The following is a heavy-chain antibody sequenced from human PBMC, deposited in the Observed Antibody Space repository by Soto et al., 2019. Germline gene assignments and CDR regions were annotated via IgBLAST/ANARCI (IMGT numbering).Heavy chain of an antibody. V-gene: IGHV1-69*06. J-gene: IGHJ5*02. D-gene: IGHD3-3*01. CDR3: ARSGDRDRGITIFGVAQGTGWFDP. Sequence: QVQLVQSGAEVKKPGSSVKVSCKASGGTFSSYAISWVRQAPGQGLEWMGGIIPIFGTANYAQKFQGRVTITADKYTSTAYMELSSLRSEDTDVYYCARSGDRDRGITIFGVAQGTGWFDPWGQGTLVTVSS. CDR1: GGTFSSYA. CDR2: IIPIFGTA.